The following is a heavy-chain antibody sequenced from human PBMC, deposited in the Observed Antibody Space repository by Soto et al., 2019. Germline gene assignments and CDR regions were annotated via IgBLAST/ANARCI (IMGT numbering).Heavy chain of an antibody. CDR3: AADATAWQQMVGSDD. CDR1: GFTFTSSA. CDR2: IAVGSGYT. D-gene: IGHD2-8*01. V-gene: IGHV1-58*01. Sequence: ASVKVSCKASGFTFTSSAFQWVRQARGQRLEWIGWIAVGSGYTNYAQRFQDRVTLTRDMSTATTYMELSRLTSEDTAIYYCAADATAWQQMVGSDDWGQGTMVTVYS. J-gene: IGHJ4*02.